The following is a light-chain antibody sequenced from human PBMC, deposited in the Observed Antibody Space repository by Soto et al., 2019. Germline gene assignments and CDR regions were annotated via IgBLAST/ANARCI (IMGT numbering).Light chain of an antibody. V-gene: IGLV1-44*01. Sequence: QPVLTQPTSASGTPGQRVTISCSGSSSNIGSNTVNWYQQLPGTAHTLLIYSNNHRPSGVPDRFSGSKSGTSASLAIIGLQAEDEDDYYCSAWEYSLSSYVVFGGGTKLTVL. CDR2: SNN. J-gene: IGLJ2*01. CDR1: SSNIGSNT. CDR3: SAWEYSLSSYVV.